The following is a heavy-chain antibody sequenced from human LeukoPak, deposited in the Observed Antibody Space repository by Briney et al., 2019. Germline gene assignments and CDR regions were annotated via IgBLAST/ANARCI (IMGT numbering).Heavy chain of an antibody. D-gene: IGHD4-17*01. CDR2: FYYSGTS. CDR3: ARHYYGDVYYFDF. CDR1: DGSISDWY. Sequence: SETLSLTCTVTDGSISDWYWSWIRQSPGKGLEWIAYFYYSGTSRYNPSLKGRVTVSGDTSKNQLPLKVTSVTAADTAVYYCARHYYGDVYYFDFWGQGTLVTVSS. J-gene: IGHJ4*02. V-gene: IGHV4-59*08.